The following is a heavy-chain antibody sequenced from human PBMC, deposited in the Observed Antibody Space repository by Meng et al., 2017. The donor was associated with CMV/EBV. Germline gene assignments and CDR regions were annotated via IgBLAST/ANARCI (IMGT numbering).Heavy chain of an antibody. Sequence: SETLSLTCTVSGYSISSGYYWGWIRQPPGKGLEWIGSIYHSGSTYYNPSLKSRVTISVDTSKNQFSLKLSSVTAADTAVHYCARWQSYFDYWGQGTLVTVSS. CDR1: GYSISSGYY. V-gene: IGHV4-38-2*02. CDR2: IYHSGST. CDR3: ARWQSYFDY. J-gene: IGHJ4*02.